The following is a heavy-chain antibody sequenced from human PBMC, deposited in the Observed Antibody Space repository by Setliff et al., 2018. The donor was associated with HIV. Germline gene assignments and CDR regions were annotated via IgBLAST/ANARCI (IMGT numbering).Heavy chain of an antibody. CDR1: GGSFNDYQ. V-gene: IGHV4-34*01. J-gene: IGHJ4*02. CDR3: ARRGYSSGYFDY. D-gene: IGHD6-19*01. Sequence: SETLSLTCAVYGGSFNDYQWSWIRQPPGKGLEWIGNIYYSGSSYYNPSLKSRVTISVDTSKNQFSLKLSSVTAADTAVYYCARRGYSSGYFDYWGQGMLVTVSS. CDR2: IYYSGSS.